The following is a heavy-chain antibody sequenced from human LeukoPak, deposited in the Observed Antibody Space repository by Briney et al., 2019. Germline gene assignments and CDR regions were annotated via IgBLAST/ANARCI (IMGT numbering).Heavy chain of an antibody. Sequence: SETLSLTCTVSGGSISSGGYYWSWIRQHPGKGLEWIGEINHGGSTNYNPSLKSRVTMSVDTSKNHFSLKLSSVTAADTAVYFCAREGRMSMGIEYWGQGALVTVSS. J-gene: IGHJ4*02. D-gene: IGHD4/OR15-4a*01. CDR2: INHGGST. CDR3: AREGRMSMGIEY. V-gene: IGHV4-31*03. CDR1: GGSISSGGYY.